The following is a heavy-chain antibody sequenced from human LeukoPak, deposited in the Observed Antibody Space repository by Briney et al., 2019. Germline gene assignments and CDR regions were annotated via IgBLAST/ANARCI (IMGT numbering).Heavy chain of an antibody. CDR3: ATGQDYYDSSGYFDY. D-gene: IGHD3-22*01. CDR2: IYYSGST. Sequence: SETLSLTCTLSGGSISSYYWSWIRQPPGKGLEWIGYIYYSGSTNYNPSLKSRVTISVDTSKNQFSLKLSSVTAADTAVYYCATGQDYYDSSGYFDYWGQGTLVTVSS. V-gene: IGHV4-59*01. J-gene: IGHJ4*02. CDR1: GGSISSYY.